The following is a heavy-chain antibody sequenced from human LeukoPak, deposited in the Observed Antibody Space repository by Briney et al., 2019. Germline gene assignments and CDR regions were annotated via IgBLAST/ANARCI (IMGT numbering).Heavy chain of an antibody. J-gene: IGHJ4*02. CDR1: GGSFSGYY. CDR3: ARGRYYDFWSGYARYFDY. CDR2: INHSGST. V-gene: IGHV4-34*01. Sequence: SETLSLTCAVYGGSFSGYYWSWIRQPPGKGLEWIGEINHSGSTNYNPSLKSRVTTSVDTSKNQFSLKLSSVTAADTAVYYCARGRYYDFWSGYARYFDYWGQGTLVTVSS. D-gene: IGHD3-3*01.